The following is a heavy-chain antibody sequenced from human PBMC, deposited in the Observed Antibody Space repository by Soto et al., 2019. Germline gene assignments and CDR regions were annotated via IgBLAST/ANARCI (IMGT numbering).Heavy chain of an antibody. CDR1: GFTFSSYG. CDR3: ARDLRGDDFWSGSNWFDP. CDR2: IWCDGSSK. Sequence: QVQLVESGGGVVQPGRSLRLSCAASGFTFSSYGMHWFRQAPVKGLEWVAGIWCDGSSKYYADYVKGRFTISRDNSKNTLYLQMNRMRAEDTAVYYCARDLRGDDFWSGSNWFDPWGQGTLVTVSS. J-gene: IGHJ5*02. D-gene: IGHD3-3*01. V-gene: IGHV3-33*01.